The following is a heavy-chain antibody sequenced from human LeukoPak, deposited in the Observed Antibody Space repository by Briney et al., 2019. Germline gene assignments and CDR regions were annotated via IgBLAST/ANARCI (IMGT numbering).Heavy chain of an antibody. J-gene: IGHJ4*02. Sequence: PGGSLRLSCAASRFIFSTFDMHWVRQAPGKGLEWVAVISYDGSNKYYADSVKGRFIISRDTYKNTLYLQMNSLRPEDTAVYYCAKDQTSFDYYGSGSYLDYWGQGTLVTVSS. V-gene: IGHV3-30*18. CDR1: RFIFSTFD. CDR2: ISYDGSNK. D-gene: IGHD3-10*01. CDR3: AKDQTSFDYYGSGSYLDY.